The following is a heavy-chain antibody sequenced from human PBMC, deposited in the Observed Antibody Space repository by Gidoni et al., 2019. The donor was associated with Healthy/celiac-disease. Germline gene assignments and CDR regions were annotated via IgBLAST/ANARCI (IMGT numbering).Heavy chain of an antibody. Sequence: EVQLVESGGGLIQPGGSLRLSCAASGFTVSSNYMSWVRQAPGKGLEWVSVIYSGCSTYYADSVKGRFTISRDNSKNTLYLQMNSLRAEDTAVYYCARYQAYCGGDCPPPFDYWGQGTLVTVSS. CDR1: GFTVSSNY. J-gene: IGHJ4*02. D-gene: IGHD2-21*01. CDR3: ARYQAYCGGDCPPPFDY. CDR2: IYSGCST. V-gene: IGHV3-53*01.